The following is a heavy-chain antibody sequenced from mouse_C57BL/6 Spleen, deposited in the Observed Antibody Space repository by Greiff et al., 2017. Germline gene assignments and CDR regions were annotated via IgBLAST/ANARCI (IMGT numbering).Heavy chain of an antibody. CDR2: ISYSGST. V-gene: IGHV3-1*01. CDR3: ARANYYGSSFDWYFDV. J-gene: IGHJ1*03. Sequence: EVMLVESGPGMVKPSQSLSLTCTVTGYSITSGYDWHWIRHFPGNKLEWMGYISYSGSTNYNPSLKSRISITHDTSKNHFFLKLNSVTTEDTATYYCARANYYGSSFDWYFDVWGTGTTVTVSS. CDR1: GYSITSGYD. D-gene: IGHD1-1*01.